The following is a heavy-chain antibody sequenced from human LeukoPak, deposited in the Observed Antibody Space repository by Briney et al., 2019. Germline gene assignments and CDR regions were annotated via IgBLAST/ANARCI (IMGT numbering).Heavy chain of an antibody. CDR2: ISYDGTNK. CDR3: AIGAPPDN. Sequence: PGRSLRLSCAASGFTFSDYAMYWVRQAPGKGLEWVAVISYDGTNKYYADSVKGRSTISRDNSKNTLYLQMDSLRAEDTAVYCCAIGAPPDNWGQGTLVTVSS. CDR1: GFTFSDYA. V-gene: IGHV3-30*04. J-gene: IGHJ4*02.